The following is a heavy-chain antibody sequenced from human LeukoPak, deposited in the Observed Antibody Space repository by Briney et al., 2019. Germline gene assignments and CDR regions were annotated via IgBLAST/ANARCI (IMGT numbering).Heavy chain of an antibody. D-gene: IGHD1-26*01. CDR2: ISYDGSNK. Sequence: GGSLRLSCAASGFTFSSYTMHWVRQAPGKGLEWVAVISYDGSNKYYADSVKGRFTISRDNSKNTLYLQMNSLRAEDTAVYYCARDLSATTPFGYWGQGTLVTVSS. CDR3: ARDLSATTPFGY. V-gene: IGHV3-30-3*01. J-gene: IGHJ4*02. CDR1: GFTFSSYT.